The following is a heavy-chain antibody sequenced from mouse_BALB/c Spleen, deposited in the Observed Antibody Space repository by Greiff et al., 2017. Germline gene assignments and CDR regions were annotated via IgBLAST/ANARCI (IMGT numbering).Heavy chain of an antibody. CDR3: ARGTTYGGYFDV. CDR1: GYTFTSYW. J-gene: IGHJ1*01. V-gene: IGHV1-7*01. D-gene: IGHD5-5*01. CDR2: INPSTGYT. Sequence: VQLQQSGAELAKPGASVKMSCKASGYTFTSYWMHWVKQRPGQGLEWIGYINPSTGYTEYNQKFKDKATLTADKSSSTAYMQLSSLTSEDSTVYYCARGTTYGGYFDVWGAGTTVTVSS.